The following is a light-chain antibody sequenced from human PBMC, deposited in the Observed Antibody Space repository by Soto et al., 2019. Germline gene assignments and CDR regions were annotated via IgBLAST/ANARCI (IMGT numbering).Light chain of an antibody. CDR3: LLYFGFTRF. V-gene: IGLV7-43*01. J-gene: IGLJ2*01. Sequence: QAVVTQEPSLTVSPGGTVTLTCASSTGAVTSDYHPYWFQQKPGQAPRALIYATTKKHSSTPARFSASLLGGKAALTLSGVQPEDEADNYCLLYFGFTRFFGGGTKLTVL. CDR2: ATT. CDR1: TGAVTSDYH.